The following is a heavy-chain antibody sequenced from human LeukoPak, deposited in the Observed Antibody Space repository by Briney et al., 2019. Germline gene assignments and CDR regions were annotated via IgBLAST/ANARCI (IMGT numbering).Heavy chain of an antibody. V-gene: IGHV3-9*01. CDR1: GFTFDDSA. CDR2: ISWNSGNI. Sequence: GGSLRLSCATSGFTFDDSAMHWVRLTPGKGLEWVSGISWNSGNIGYADSVKGRFTISRDNAKSSLYLQMNGLRAEDTALYYCAKDLSSGHYYYYGMDVWGQGTTVTVSS. J-gene: IGHJ6*02. D-gene: IGHD6-19*01. CDR3: AKDLSSGHYYYYGMDV.